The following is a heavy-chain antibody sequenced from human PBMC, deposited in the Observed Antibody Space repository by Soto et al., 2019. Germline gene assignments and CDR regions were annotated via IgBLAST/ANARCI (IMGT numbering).Heavy chain of an antibody. D-gene: IGHD3-22*01. CDR2: IIPIFGTA. Sequence: ASVKVSCKASGGTFSSYAISWVRQAPGQGLEWMGGIIPIFGTANYAQKFQGRVTITADKSTSTAYMELSSLRSEDTVVYYCARVGYYDSLDYWGQGTLVTVSS. J-gene: IGHJ4*02. V-gene: IGHV1-69*06. CDR1: GGTFSSYA. CDR3: ARVGYYDSLDY.